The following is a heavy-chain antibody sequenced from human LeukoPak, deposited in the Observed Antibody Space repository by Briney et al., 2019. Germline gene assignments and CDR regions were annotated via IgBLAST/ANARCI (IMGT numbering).Heavy chain of an antibody. D-gene: IGHD2-21*01. CDR1: GYTFTSYY. V-gene: IGHV1-46*01. J-gene: IGHJ3*02. CDR3: ARALFADAFDI. Sequence: ASVKVSCKASGYTFTSYYMHWVRQAPGQGLEWMGIINPSGGSTSYAQKFQGRVAMTRDTSTSTVYMELSSLRSEDTAVYYCARALFADAFDIWGQGTMVTVSS. CDR2: INPSGGST.